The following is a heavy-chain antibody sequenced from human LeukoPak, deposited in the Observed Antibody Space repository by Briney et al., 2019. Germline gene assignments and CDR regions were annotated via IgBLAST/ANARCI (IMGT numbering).Heavy chain of an antibody. V-gene: IGHV1-18*01. D-gene: IGHD5-18*01. CDR1: GYTFSSYG. J-gene: IGHJ4*02. CDR3: AREDYDRGYTSY. CDR2: ISGYNGNT. Sequence: ASVKVSCKASGYTFSSYGISWVRQAPGQGLEWMGWISGYNGNTNYAQKLQGRVTMTTDTSTSTAYMELRSLRSDDTAAYYCAREDYDRGYTSYWGQGTLVTVSS.